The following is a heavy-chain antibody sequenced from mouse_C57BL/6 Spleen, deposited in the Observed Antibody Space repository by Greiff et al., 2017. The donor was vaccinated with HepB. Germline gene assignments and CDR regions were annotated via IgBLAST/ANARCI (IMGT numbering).Heavy chain of an antibody. V-gene: IGHV5-4*01. Sequence: EVQRVESGGGLVKPGGSLKLSCAASGFTFSSYAMSWVRQTPEKRLEWVATISDGGSYNYYPDNVKGRFTISRDNAKNNLYLQMSHLKSEDTAMYYCARGYDGYYDFDYWGQGTTRTVSS. J-gene: IGHJ2*01. CDR1: GFTFSSYA. CDR3: ARGYDGYYDFDY. D-gene: IGHD2-3*01. CDR2: ISDGGSYN.